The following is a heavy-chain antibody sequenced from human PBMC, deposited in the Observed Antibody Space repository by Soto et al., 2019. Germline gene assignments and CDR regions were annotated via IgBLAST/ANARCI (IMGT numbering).Heavy chain of an antibody. CDR2: IHSSGST. CDR3: ARVGGVAARTFDY. CDR1: GGSISSDDYY. Sequence: SETLSLTCTVSGGSISSDDYYWSWIRQAPGRGLEWIGYIHSSGSTDYNPSLKGRVTISVDTSKNQFSLKLRSVTAADTAVYYCARVGGVAARTFDYWGQGTLVTVSS. V-gene: IGHV4-61*08. J-gene: IGHJ4*02. D-gene: IGHD6-6*01.